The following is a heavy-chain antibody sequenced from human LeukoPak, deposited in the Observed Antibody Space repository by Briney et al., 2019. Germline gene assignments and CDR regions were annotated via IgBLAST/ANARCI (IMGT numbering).Heavy chain of an antibody. D-gene: IGHD5-24*01. Sequence: GGSLRLSCAASGFTFSNYNMNWVRQVPGKGLEWVSNISSSDTTIHYADSVKGRFTISRDNARNSLYLQMNSLRAEDTAVYYCARSRRDNYYYYYGMDVWGQGTTVTVSS. J-gene: IGHJ6*02. CDR1: GFTFSNYN. V-gene: IGHV3-48*04. CDR2: ISSSDTTI. CDR3: ARSRRDNYYYYYGMDV.